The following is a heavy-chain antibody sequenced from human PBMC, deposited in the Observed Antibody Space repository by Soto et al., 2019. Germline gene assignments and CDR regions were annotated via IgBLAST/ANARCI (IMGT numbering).Heavy chain of an antibody. Sequence: EVELVESGGGLVQPGGSLRLSCADSGFTFSSFWMSWVRQAPGKGLEWVANIKEDGSETYYGDSVKGRFTISGDSAKNSLYLEMTSLRVEDTAVYHCERGHYSNPLGGQGTLVTVSS. CDR1: GFTFSSFW. V-gene: IGHV3-7*01. CDR3: ERGHYSNPL. D-gene: IGHD4-4*01. J-gene: IGHJ4*02. CDR2: IKEDGSET.